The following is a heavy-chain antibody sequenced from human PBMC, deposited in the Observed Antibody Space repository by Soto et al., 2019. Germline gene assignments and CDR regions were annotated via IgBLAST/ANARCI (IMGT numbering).Heavy chain of an antibody. Sequence: QVQLVQSGAEVKKPGASVKVSCKASGYTFTGYYMHWVRQAPGQGLEWMGWINPNSGGTNYAQKFQGRVTRTRDTSISTAYMELSRLRSDDTAVYYCARDLGGLFAAAAHGDYWGQGTLVTVSS. D-gene: IGHD3-10*01. J-gene: IGHJ4*02. CDR2: INPNSGGT. V-gene: IGHV1-2*02. CDR3: ARDLGGLFAAAAHGDY. CDR1: GYTFTGYY.